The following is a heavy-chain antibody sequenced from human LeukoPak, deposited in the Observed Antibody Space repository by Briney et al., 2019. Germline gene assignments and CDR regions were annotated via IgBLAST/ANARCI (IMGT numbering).Heavy chain of an antibody. Sequence: GGSLRLSCVASGFGFSDFAMTWVRQAPGKGLEWVGYINNVGGSSYYGDSVRGRFSISRDNSKNTLYLQMSSLRAEDTAIYHCAKKSSLIGYWNWFDPWGQGTLVSVSS. V-gene: IGHV3-23*01. J-gene: IGHJ5*02. D-gene: IGHD3-9*01. CDR3: AKKSSLIGYWNWFDP. CDR1: GFGFSDFA. CDR2: INNVGGSS.